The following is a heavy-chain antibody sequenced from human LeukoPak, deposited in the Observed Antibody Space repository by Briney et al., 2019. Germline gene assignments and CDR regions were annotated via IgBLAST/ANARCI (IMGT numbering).Heavy chain of an antibody. CDR2: IRYDGSNK. D-gene: IGHD3-22*01. CDR1: GFTFSSYG. Sequence: GGSLRLSCAASGFTFSSYGMHWVRQAPGKGLEWVAFIRYDGSNKYYADSVKGRFTISRDNSKNTLYLQMNSLRAEDTAIYYCAKDAGATMIIVVNYFDYWGQGTLVTVSS. CDR3: AKDAGATMIIVVNYFDY. V-gene: IGHV3-30*02. J-gene: IGHJ4*02.